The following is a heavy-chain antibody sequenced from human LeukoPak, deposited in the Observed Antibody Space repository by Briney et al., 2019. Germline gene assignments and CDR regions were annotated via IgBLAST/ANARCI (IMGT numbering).Heavy chain of an antibody. D-gene: IGHD6-6*01. CDR1: GFTLSTYA. CDR3: TRLGIAPRDFDY. J-gene: IGHJ4*02. V-gene: IGHV3-23*01. CDR2: TSSSDAGT. Sequence: GGSLRLSCAASGFTLSTYAMSWVRQTPGKGLEWVAATSSSDAGTYHADSVRGRFTISRDNSKNSLYLQMNSLKIEDTAVYYCTRLGIAPRDFDYWGQGTLVTVSS.